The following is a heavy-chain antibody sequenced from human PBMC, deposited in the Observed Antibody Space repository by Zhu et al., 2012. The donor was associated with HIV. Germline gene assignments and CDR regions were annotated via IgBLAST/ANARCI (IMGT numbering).Heavy chain of an antibody. V-gene: IGHV3-74*01. CDR2: INSDGSST. CDR1: GFTFSSYW. D-gene: IGHD3-16*01. J-gene: IGHJ4*02. Sequence: EVQLVESGGGLVQPGGSLGLSCAASGFTFSSYWMHWVRQAPGKGLVWVSRINSDGSSTSYADSVKGRFTISRDNAKNTLYLQMNSLRAEDTAVYYCARGFGPPWYFDYWGQGTLVTVSS. CDR3: ARGFGPPWYFDY.